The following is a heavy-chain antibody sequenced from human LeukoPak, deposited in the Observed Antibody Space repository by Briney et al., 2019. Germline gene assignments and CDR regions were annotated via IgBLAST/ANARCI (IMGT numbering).Heavy chain of an antibody. D-gene: IGHD5-18*01. CDR3: ARGGYSYDSPFDY. CDR2: IYYSGST. J-gene: IGHJ4*02. Sequence: SETLSLTCTVSGGSVSTYYWSWIRQPPGKGLDWIGYIYYSGSTNYNPSLKSRVTISVDTSKNQFSLRLSSVTAADTAVYFCARGGYSYDSPFDYWGQGTLVTVSS. V-gene: IGHV4-59*02. CDR1: GGSVSTYY.